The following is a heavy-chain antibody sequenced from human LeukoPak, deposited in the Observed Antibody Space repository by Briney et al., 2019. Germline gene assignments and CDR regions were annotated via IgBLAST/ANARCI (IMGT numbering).Heavy chain of an antibody. J-gene: IGHJ4*02. D-gene: IGHD1-26*01. CDR1: GFSFSGHW. Sequence: GGSLRLSCAASGFSFSGHWMNWVRQPPGKGLEWVANIKADGSEKYYVDSVKGRFTISRDDAKRTVDLQMDNLRAEDTAIYYCAYRNNFEYWGQGALVAVSS. CDR2: IKADGSEK. CDR3: AYRNNFEY. V-gene: IGHV3-7*05.